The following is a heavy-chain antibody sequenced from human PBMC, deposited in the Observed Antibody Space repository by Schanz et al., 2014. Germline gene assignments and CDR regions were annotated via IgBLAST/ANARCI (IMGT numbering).Heavy chain of an antibody. Sequence: QVQLEESGGGVVQPGGSLRLSCVASGFSFSGFAVHWVRQAPGKGLEWVTFIRFDGSDKYYADSVKGRFSVSRDNSKNTLYLQMSSLRAEDTAVYYCARSTCSTTSCRFDYGGQGSLVTVSS. J-gene: IGHJ4*02. D-gene: IGHD1-26*01. CDR1: GFSFSGFA. V-gene: IGHV3-30*04. CDR2: IRFDGSDK. CDR3: ARSTCSTTSCRFDY.